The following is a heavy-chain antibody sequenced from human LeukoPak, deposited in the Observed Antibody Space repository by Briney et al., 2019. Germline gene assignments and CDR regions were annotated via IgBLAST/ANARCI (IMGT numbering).Heavy chain of an antibody. Sequence: GASVKVSCKASGGTFSSYAISWVRQAPGPGLEWMGGIIPIFGTANYAQKFQGRVTITEVESTRTASLELSRMRSEDTAVYYCARSGSSGWYWKFDYWGQGTLVTVSS. V-gene: IGHV1-69*13. D-gene: IGHD6-13*01. CDR3: ARSGSSGWYWKFDY. CDR1: GGTFSSYA. J-gene: IGHJ4*02. CDR2: IIPIFGTA.